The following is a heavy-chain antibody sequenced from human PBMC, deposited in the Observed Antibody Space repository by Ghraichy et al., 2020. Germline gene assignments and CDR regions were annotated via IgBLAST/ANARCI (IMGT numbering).Heavy chain of an antibody. CDR2: IDYSGNT. D-gene: IGHD3-3*01. CDR3: AKTVRFLQWLPDI. CDR1: GGSMNNEN. J-gene: IGHJ4*02. Sequence: SETLSLTCNVSGGSMNNENWGWIRQPPGKALEWIGYIDYSGNTNFKPSLNGRLTISIDTSKNQFSLKLRSVTAADTAVYYCAKTVRFLQWLPDIWGPGARVTVSS. V-gene: IGHV4-59*12.